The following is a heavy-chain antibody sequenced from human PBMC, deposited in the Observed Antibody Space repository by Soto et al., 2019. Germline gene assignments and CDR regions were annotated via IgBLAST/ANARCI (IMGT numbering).Heavy chain of an antibody. D-gene: IGHD3-10*01. V-gene: IGHV3-74*01. J-gene: IGHJ4*02. CDR2: INSGATTT. CDR3: ARGSTGWFGYDY. CDR1: GFTFSSSW. Sequence: EVQLVESGGGLVQPGGSLRLSCAASGFTFSSSWMHWVRQGPGKGLVWVSRINSGATTTNYADSVKGRFTISRDNAKNTLYLQMDSLTAEDTAVYYCARGSTGWFGYDYWGQGTRVTVSS.